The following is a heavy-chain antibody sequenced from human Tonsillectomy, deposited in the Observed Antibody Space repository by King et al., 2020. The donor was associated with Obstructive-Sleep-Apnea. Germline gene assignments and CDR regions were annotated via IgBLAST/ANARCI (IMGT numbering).Heavy chain of an antibody. CDR1: GYSFTSYW. Sequence: VQLVESGAEVKKPGESLKISWKISGYSFTSYWIGWVRQMPGKGLEWMGIIYPGDYDSRYSPSFQGQVTFSADKSISTAYLQWNSLKASDTAMYYCARLSGSYSAPLDVGGQGTTVTVSS. D-gene: IGHD1-26*01. V-gene: IGHV5-51*01. CDR2: IYPGDYDS. CDR3: ARLSGSYSAPLDV. J-gene: IGHJ6*02.